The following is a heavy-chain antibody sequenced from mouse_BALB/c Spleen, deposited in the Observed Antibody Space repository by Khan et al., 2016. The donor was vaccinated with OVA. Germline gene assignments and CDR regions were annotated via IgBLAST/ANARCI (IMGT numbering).Heavy chain of an antibody. CDR3: ARRNYFGYTVAY. CDR1: GYTFTDYY. CDR2: ISPGSGDT. J-gene: IGHJ3*01. V-gene: IGHV1-77*01. Sequence: QVQLQQSGAELARPGASVKLSCKASGYTFTDYYINWVKQRTGQGLEWIGEISPGSGDTYYNEKFKGKATLTADKYSSTAYMQLSSLTSEAAAVYCCARRNYFGYTVAYWGQGTLVTVSA. D-gene: IGHD1-2*01.